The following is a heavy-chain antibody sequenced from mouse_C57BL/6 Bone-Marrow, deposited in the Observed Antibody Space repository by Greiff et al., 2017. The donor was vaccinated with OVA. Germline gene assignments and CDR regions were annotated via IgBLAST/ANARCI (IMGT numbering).Heavy chain of an antibody. CDR3: ARSCYDYDGAY. V-gene: IGHV1-55*01. CDR2: IYPGSGST. J-gene: IGHJ3*01. CDR1: GYTFTSYW. D-gene: IGHD2-4*01. Sequence: QVQLQQPGAELVKPGASVKMSCKASGYTFTSYWITWVKQRPGQGLEWIGDIYPGSGSTNYNEKFTSKATLTVDTSSSTAYMQLSSLTSEDSAVYYCARSCYDYDGAYWGQGTLVTVSA.